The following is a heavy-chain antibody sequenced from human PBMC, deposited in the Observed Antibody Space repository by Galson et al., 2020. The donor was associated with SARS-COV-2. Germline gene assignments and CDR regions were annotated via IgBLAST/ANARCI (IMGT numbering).Heavy chain of an antibody. D-gene: IGHD1-26*01. CDR2: ISYDGSNK. CDR1: GFTLSSYA. CDR3: ARGYSGSYLTYFQH. V-gene: IGHV3-30-3*01. J-gene: IGHJ1*01. Sequence: GESLKISCAASGFTLSSYAMHWVRQAPGMGLEWVAFISYDGSNKYYADSVQGRFTISSDNSKNTLYLQINSLRAEDTAVYYCARGYSGSYLTYFQHWGQGTLVTVSS.